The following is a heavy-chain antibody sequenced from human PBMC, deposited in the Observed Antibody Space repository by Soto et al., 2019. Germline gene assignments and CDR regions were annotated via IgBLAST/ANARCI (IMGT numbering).Heavy chain of an antibody. D-gene: IGHD4-17*01. CDR2: ISGSGGST. J-gene: IGHJ3*02. CDR3: AKDRDDYGDYLGAIDI. CDR1: GFTFSSYA. V-gene: IGHV3-23*01. Sequence: VQLLESGGGLVQPGGSLRLSCGASGFTFSSYAMSWVRQAPGKGLEWVSAISGSGGSTYYADSVKGRFTISRDNSKNTLYLQMNSLRAEDTAVYYCAKDRDDYGDYLGAIDIWGQGTMVTVSS.